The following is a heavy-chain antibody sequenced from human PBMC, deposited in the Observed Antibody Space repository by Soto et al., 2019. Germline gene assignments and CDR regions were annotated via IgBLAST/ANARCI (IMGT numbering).Heavy chain of an antibody. Sequence: SGTMDIARAVSRECICSGAYGAWIRQPPGKGPEWIASIYHGGTTFYNPSLKSRITISVDTSNNQFSLKLTSVTAADTAVYYCARVHVMVVAGSTFDYWGHGTLVTVS. CDR3: ARVHVMVVAGSTFDY. CDR2: IYHGGTT. D-gene: IGHD6-19*01. V-gene: IGHV4-38-2*01. CDR1: RECICSGAY. J-gene: IGHJ4*01.